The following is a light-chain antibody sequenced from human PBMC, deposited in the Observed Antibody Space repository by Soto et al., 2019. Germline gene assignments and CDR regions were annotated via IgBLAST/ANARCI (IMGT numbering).Light chain of an antibody. CDR3: QQYNSYSQT. CDR1: QSISSY. V-gene: IGKV1-5*03. J-gene: IGKJ5*01. Sequence: DIQMTQSPSSLSASVGDRVTITCRASQSISSYLNWYQQKPGKAPKLLIYKASSLESGVPSRFSGSGSGTEFTLTISSLQPDDFATYYCQQYNSYSQTFGQGTRLEI. CDR2: KAS.